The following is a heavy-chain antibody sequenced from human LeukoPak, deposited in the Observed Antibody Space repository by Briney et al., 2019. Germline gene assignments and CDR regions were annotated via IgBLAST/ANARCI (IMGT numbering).Heavy chain of an antibody. CDR2: IYTSGST. CDR3: ARQITDAFDI. J-gene: IGHJ3*02. V-gene: IGHV4-4*09. CDR1: GGSISSDY. Sequence: SGSLSLSCADSGGSISSDYWSWVRQPPGKGLECIGYIYTSGSTNYNPSLKSRVTISVDTSKNQFSLKLSSVTAADTAVYYCARQITDAFDIWGQGTMVTVSS.